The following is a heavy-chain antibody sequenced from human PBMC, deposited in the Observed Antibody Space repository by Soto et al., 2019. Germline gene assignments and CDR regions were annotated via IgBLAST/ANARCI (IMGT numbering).Heavy chain of an antibody. CDR3: AKGFEYSYALLQHYFDY. CDR2: ISGSGGST. J-gene: IGHJ4*02. D-gene: IGHD5-18*01. V-gene: IGHV3-23*01. CDR1: GFTFSSYA. Sequence: PGGPLRLSCAASGFTFSSYAMSWVRQAPGKGLEWVSAISGSGGSTCYADSVKGRFTISRDNSKNTLYLQMNSLRAEDTAVYYCAKGFEYSYALLQHYFDYWGQGTLVTVSS.